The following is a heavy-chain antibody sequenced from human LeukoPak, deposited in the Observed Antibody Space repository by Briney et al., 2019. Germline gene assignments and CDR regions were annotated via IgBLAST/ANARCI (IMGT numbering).Heavy chain of an antibody. CDR2: IKQDGSEK. Sequence: SGGSLRLSCAASGFTFSDFWMTWARQAPGKGLEWVANIKQDGSEKYYVDSVRGRFTISRDNAKNSLYLQMNSLRAEDTAVYYCARRGWFWELFPANYWGQGTLVTVSS. V-gene: IGHV3-7*01. D-gene: IGHD3-10*01. CDR1: GFTFSDFW. CDR3: ARRGWFWELFPANY. J-gene: IGHJ4*02.